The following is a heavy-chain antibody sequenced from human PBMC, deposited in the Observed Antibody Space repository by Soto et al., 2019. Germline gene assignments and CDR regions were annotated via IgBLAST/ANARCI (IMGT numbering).Heavy chain of an antibody. D-gene: IGHD3-3*01. CDR3: AYFRDRRGVHFDR. V-gene: IGHV3-15*07. CDR1: GLTLTDAW. CDR2: LKSKTNGGTA. Sequence: EVQLVESGGGLVKPGESLRLSCTASGLTLTDAWMKWVRQAPGKGLEWVGRLKSKTNGGTADYAAPVRGRFTILRDDSKNMLYLQKNSLKTEDTGVYYCAYFRDRRGVHFDRWGQGTLVTVSS. J-gene: IGHJ4*02.